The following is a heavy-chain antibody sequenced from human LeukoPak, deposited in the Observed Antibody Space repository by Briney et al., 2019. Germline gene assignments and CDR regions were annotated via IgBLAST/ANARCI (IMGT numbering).Heavy chain of an antibody. CDR1: GGSISSSNW. J-gene: IGHJ6*02. CDR2: IYHSGST. Sequence: PSGTLSLTCAVSGGSISSSNWWSWVRQPPGKGLEWIGEIYHSGSTNYNPSLKSRVTISVDKSKNQFSLKLSSVTAADTAVYYCARQSPYYYYGMDVWGQGTTVTVSS. CDR3: ARQSPYYYYGMDV. V-gene: IGHV4-4*02.